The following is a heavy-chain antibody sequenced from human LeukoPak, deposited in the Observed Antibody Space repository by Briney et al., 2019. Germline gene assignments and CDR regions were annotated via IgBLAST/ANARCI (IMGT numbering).Heavy chain of an antibody. Sequence: GGSLRHSCAASGFTFSSYAMHWVRQAPGKGLEWVAVISYDGSNKYYADSVKGRFTISRDNSKNTLYLQMNSLRAEDTAVYYCARDRRRIQSIFDYWGQGTLVTVSS. CDR2: ISYDGSNK. V-gene: IGHV3-30-3*01. CDR1: GFTFSSYA. D-gene: IGHD5-18*01. CDR3: ARDRRRIQSIFDY. J-gene: IGHJ4*02.